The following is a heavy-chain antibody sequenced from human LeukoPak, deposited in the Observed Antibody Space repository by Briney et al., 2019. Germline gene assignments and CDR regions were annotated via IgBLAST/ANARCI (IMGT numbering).Heavy chain of an antibody. CDR3: ARGSFGSGWYGYYYMDV. Sequence: GASVKVSCEASGYTFTSYDINWVRQATGQGLEWMGWMNPNSGNTGYAQKFQGRVTITRNTSISTAYMELSSLRSEDTAVYYCARGSFGSGWYGYYYMDVWGKGTTVTVSS. J-gene: IGHJ6*03. V-gene: IGHV1-8*03. CDR2: MNPNSGNT. D-gene: IGHD6-19*01. CDR1: GYTFTSYD.